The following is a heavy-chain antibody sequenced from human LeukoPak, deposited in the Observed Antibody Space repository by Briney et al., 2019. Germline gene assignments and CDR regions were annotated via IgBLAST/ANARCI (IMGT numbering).Heavy chain of an antibody. Sequence: GGSLRPSCAVSGFTFSHAWMSWVRQAPGKGLEWVGRIKNEVDGGTTDYAAPVKGRFTIARDDSKNTLYLQMNSLKSEDTAVYYCTTIRGFCGGRSCLGYWGQGTLVTVSS. CDR3: TTIRGFCGGRSCLGY. V-gene: IGHV3-15*01. CDR1: GFTFSHAW. D-gene: IGHD2-15*01. CDR2: IKNEVDGGTT. J-gene: IGHJ4*02.